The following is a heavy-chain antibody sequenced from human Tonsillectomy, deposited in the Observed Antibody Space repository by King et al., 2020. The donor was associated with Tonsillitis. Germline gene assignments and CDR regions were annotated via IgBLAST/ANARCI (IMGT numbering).Heavy chain of an antibody. CDR3: AKCTFGVFTPFDS. CDR2: INWSSNTI. Sequence: VQLVESGGGLAQPGRSLRLSCAASGFTFDDCAMHWVRQAPGKGLEWVSGINWSSNTIFYADSVKGRFTISRDNAKNSLFLQMNSLKPEDTALYYCAKCTFGVFTPFDSWGQGTLVTVSS. J-gene: IGHJ4*02. D-gene: IGHD3-3*01. CDR1: GFTFDDCA. V-gene: IGHV3-9*01.